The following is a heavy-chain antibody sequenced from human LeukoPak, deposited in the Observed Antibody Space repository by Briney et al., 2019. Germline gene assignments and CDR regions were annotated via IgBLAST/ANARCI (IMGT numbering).Heavy chain of an antibody. J-gene: IGHJ6*03. CDR2: IIPIFGTA. CDR3: ARDPQPIVVVPAAPAYYYMDV. Sequence: SVKVSCKASGGTFSSYAISWVRQAPGRGLEWMGGIIPIFGTANYAQKFQGRVTITADESTSTAYMELSSLRSEDTAVYYCARDPQPIVVVPAAPAYYYMDVWGKGTTVTVSS. CDR1: GGTFSSYA. D-gene: IGHD2-2*01. V-gene: IGHV1-69*13.